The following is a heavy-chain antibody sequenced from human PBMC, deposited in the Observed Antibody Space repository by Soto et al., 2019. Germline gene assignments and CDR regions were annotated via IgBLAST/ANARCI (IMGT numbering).Heavy chain of an antibody. D-gene: IGHD3-3*01. CDR2: ISYEGSNK. J-gene: IGHJ5*02. CDR1: GFTFSSYG. Sequence: QVQLVESGGGVVQPGRSLRLSCAASGFTFSSYGMHWVRQAPGKGLEWVAVISYEGSNKYYADSVQGRFTISRDNSKNTLYLQMTSQRAEDTAVYYCAQDSTPFGVVIGQSDPWGQGTLVTVSS. V-gene: IGHV3-30*18. CDR3: AQDSTPFGVVIGQSDP.